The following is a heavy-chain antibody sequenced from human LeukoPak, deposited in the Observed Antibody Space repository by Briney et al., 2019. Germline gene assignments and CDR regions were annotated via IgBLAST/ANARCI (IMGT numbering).Heavy chain of an antibody. CDR2: IYYSGST. Sequence: SETLSLTCTVSGGSITSYYWSWIRQPPGKGLEWIGYIYYSGSTNYNPSLKSRVTISVDTSENQFSLKLSSVTAADTAVYYCAREGYSGSYYYYMDVWGKGTTVTVSS. J-gene: IGHJ6*03. D-gene: IGHD1-26*01. V-gene: IGHV4-59*01. CDR3: AREGYSGSYYYYMDV. CDR1: GGSITSYY.